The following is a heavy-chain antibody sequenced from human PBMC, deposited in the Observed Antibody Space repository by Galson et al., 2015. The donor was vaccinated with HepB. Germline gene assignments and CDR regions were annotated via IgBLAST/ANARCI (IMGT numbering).Heavy chain of an antibody. CDR2: TRSKSNSYAT. Sequence: LRLSCAASGFTFRGHALNWVRPASGEGTGWVRSTRSKSNSYATQNVPSLKGRFTICRDDSKNTAYLHMKSLKTEDTAVYYCTRMGDLSGYSSRWGEGTLVTVSS. CDR3: TRMGDLSGYSSR. D-gene: IGHD6-13*01. CDR1: GFTFRGHA. V-gene: IGHV3-73*01. J-gene: IGHJ4*02.